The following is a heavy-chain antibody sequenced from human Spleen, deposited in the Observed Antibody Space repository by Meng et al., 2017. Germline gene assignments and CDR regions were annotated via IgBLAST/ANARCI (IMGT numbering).Heavy chain of an antibody. Sequence: GGSLRLSCAASGFTFSSYSMNWVRQAPGKGLEWVSSISSSSSYIYYADSVKGRFTISRDNSKNTLYLQMHSLRIEDTAVFYCARESTVRLDYWGQGTLVTVSS. V-gene: IGHV3-21*01. CDR2: ISSSSSYI. CDR1: GFTFSSYS. CDR3: ARESTVRLDY. D-gene: IGHD4-17*01. J-gene: IGHJ4*02.